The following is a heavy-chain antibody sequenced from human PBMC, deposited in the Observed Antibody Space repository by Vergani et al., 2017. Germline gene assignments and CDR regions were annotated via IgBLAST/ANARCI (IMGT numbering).Heavy chain of an antibody. CDR2: VSHVGDT. CDR1: GDSISRRNN. CDR3: ARRSSSYYFDI. J-gene: IGHJ5*02. D-gene: IGHD3-22*01. Sequence: QVHLQESGPGLVKPSETLSLTCAVSGDSISRRNNWGWIRQPPGKGLEWISSVSHVGDTYFNPSLKGRVSISMDTSKNYFFLTLSSVTAADTAMYYCARRSSSYYFDIWGQGVLITVSS. V-gene: IGHV4-38-2*01.